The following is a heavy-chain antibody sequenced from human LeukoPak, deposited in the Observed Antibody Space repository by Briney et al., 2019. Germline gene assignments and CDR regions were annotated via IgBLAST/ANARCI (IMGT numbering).Heavy chain of an antibody. CDR1: GFTFTEYS. CDR3: ARVRGPTLKACYMDV. J-gene: IGHJ6*03. V-gene: IGHV3-48*04. D-gene: IGHD3-10*01. CDR2: ISDRSSTI. Sequence: GGSLRLSCAASGFTFTEYSIIWVRQAPGKGLEWVSFISDISDRSSTIHYADSVKGRFTISRDNAERSVYLQMNSLRADDTAVYYCARVRGPTLKACYMDVWGTGTTVTVSS.